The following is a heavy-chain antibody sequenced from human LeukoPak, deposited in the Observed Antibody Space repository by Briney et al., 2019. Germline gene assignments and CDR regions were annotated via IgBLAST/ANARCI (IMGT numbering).Heavy chain of an antibody. Sequence: GGSLRLSCAASGFTFSTYEMNWVRQAPGKGLEWVSYISSSGSTIYYADSVKGRFTISRDNAKNSLYLQMNSLRAEDTAVYYCARIGDSSGYYVYWGQGTLVTVSS. CDR3: ARIGDSSGYYVY. CDR2: ISSSGSTI. V-gene: IGHV3-48*03. J-gene: IGHJ4*02. CDR1: GFTFSTYE. D-gene: IGHD3-22*01.